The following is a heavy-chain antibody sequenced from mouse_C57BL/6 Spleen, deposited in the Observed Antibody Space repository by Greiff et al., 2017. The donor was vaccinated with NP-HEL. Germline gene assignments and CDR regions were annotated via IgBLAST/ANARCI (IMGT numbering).Heavy chain of an antibody. J-gene: IGHJ4*01. CDR3: ARRGLPDYYAMDY. CDR2: IDPSDSET. D-gene: IGHD2-1*01. V-gene: IGHV1-52*01. CDR1: GYTFTSYW. Sequence: QVQLQQPGAELVRPGSSVKLSCKASGYTFTSYWMHWVKQRPIQGLEWIGNIDPSDSETHYNQKFKDKATLTVDKSSSTAYMQLSSLTSEDSAVYYCARRGLPDYYAMDYWGQRTSVTVSS.